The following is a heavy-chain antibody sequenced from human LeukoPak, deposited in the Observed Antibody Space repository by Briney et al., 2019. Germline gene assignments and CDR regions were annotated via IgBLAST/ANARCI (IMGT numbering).Heavy chain of an antibody. V-gene: IGHV3-23*01. CDR3: AKDRELLFAHCWFDL. CDR1: GFTFIIYA. J-gene: IGHJ5*02. Sequence: GGSLRLSCSASGFTFIIYAMSWVRQAPGKGLEWVVGISMSGGSTYYADSVKGRFTISRDNSKNCIYLRMDRLTAEGTAVYYCAKDRELLFAHCWFDLWGQGTLVTVSS. D-gene: IGHD3-10*01. CDR2: ISMSGGST.